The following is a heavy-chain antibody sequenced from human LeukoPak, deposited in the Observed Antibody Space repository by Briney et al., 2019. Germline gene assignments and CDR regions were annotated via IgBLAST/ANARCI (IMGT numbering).Heavy chain of an antibody. CDR3: ARDREAYCGGDCLESLDY. CDR1: GGSLSGFF. CDR2: INHSGNT. J-gene: IGHJ4*02. D-gene: IGHD2-21*02. Sequence: SETLSLTCAVYGGSLSGFFWTWIRQPPGKGLEWIGEINHSGNTNYNPSLKSRVTISIDTSKNQFSLKLSSVTVADTAVYYCARDREAYCGGDCLESLDYWGQGTLVTVSS. V-gene: IGHV4-34*01.